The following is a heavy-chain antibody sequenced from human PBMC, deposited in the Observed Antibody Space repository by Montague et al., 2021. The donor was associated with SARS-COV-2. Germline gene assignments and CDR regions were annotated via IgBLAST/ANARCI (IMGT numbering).Heavy chain of an antibody. Sequence: SETLSLTCTVSGGSITSSSYYWGWIRQRPGKGLEWIGSIYYSGSTYYSPSLKSRVTISVDTSKNQFSLKLSSVTAADTAVYYCAREENSSGWFKPDAFGIWGQGTMVTVSS. D-gene: IGHD6-19*01. CDR3: AREENSSGWFKPDAFGI. CDR2: IYYSGST. CDR1: GGSITSSSYY. J-gene: IGHJ3*02. V-gene: IGHV4-39*02.